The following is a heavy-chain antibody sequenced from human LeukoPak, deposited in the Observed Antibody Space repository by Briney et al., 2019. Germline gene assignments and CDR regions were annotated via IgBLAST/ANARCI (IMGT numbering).Heavy chain of an antibody. D-gene: IGHD6-13*01. CDR3: TSGIAAAGHLRLCFDY. Sequence: GGSLRLSCTASGFTFGDYAMSWFRQAPGKGLEWVGFIRSKAYGGTTEYAASVKGRFTISRDDSKSIAYLQMNSLKTEDTAVYYCTSGIAAAGHLRLCFDYWGQGTLVTVSS. CDR1: GFTFGDYA. J-gene: IGHJ4*02. V-gene: IGHV3-49*03. CDR2: IRSKAYGGTT.